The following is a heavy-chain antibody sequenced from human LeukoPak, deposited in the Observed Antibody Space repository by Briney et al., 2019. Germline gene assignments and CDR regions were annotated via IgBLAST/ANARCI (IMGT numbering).Heavy chain of an antibody. CDR1: GFIFSNYA. CDR3: AKWGDYDVLTGYYASDC. CDR2: ISGRSDNT. V-gene: IGHV3-23*01. D-gene: IGHD3-9*01. J-gene: IGHJ4*02. Sequence: GGSLRLSCAASGFIFSNYAMYWVRQAPGKGLEWVSAISGRSDNTYYADSVKGWFTLSRDSSKTTLYLQMNSLRADDTAVYYCAKWGDYDVLTGYYASDCWGQGTLVTVSS.